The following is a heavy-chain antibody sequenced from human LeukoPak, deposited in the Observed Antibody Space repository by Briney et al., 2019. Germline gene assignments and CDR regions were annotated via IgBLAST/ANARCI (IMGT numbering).Heavy chain of an antibody. D-gene: IGHD3-16*02. V-gene: IGHV1-2*02. CDR1: GYTFTGYY. Sequence: ASVKVSCKASGYTFTGYYMHWVRQAPGQGLEWMGWINPNSGGTNYAQKFQGRVTMTRATSISTAYMELSSLRSDDTAVYYCASDETYYDYVWGSYRTHYFDYWGPGTLVTVSS. CDR3: ASDETYYDYVWGSYRTHYFDY. J-gene: IGHJ4*02. CDR2: INPNSGGT.